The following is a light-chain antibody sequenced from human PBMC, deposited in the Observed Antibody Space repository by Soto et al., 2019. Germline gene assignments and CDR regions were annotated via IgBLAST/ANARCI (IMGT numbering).Light chain of an antibody. CDR1: SSDVGGYNY. CDR2: DVS. Sequence: QSAMTQPASVSGSTGQSITISCTGTSSDVGGYNYVSWYQQHPGKAPKRMIYDVSKRPSGVSNRFSGSKSGNTASLTISGLQADEEADYYCSSYTSSSTLYVFGTGTKLTVL. V-gene: IGLV2-14*01. CDR3: SSYTSSSTLYV. J-gene: IGLJ1*01.